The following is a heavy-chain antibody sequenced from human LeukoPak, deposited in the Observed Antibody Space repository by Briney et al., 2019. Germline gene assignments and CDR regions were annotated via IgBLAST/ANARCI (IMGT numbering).Heavy chain of an antibody. CDR2: IKQDGSEK. CDR1: GGSISSYY. D-gene: IGHD5-18*01. V-gene: IGHV3-7*01. CDR3: ARDRQVDTAMATDAFDI. J-gene: IGHJ3*02. Sequence: ETLSLTCTVSGGSISSYYWSWIRQPPGKGLEWVANIKQDGSEKYYVDSVKGRFTISRDNAKNSLYLQMNSLRAEDTAVYYCARDRQVDTAMATDAFDIWGQGTMVTVSS.